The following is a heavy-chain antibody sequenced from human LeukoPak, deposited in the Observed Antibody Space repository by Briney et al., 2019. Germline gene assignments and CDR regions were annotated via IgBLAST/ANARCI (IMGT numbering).Heavy chain of an antibody. D-gene: IGHD3-22*01. V-gene: IGHV3-30*18. CDR2: ISYDGSNK. CDR3: AKDEYYYDSSGYYSD. CDR1: GFTFSSYG. Sequence: GRSLRLSCAASGFTFSSYGMHWVRQAPGKGLEWVAVISYDGSNKYYADSVKGRFTISRDNSKNTLYLQMNSLRAEDTAVYYCAKDEYYYDSSGYYSDWGQGTLATVSS. J-gene: IGHJ4*02.